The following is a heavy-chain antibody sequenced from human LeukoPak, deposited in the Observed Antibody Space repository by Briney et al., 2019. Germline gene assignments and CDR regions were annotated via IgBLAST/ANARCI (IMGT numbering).Heavy chain of an antibody. CDR2: INPNSGGT. J-gene: IGHJ6*02. D-gene: IGHD1-26*01. CDR3: ARDNPIVGDYYYGMDV. CDR1: GYTFTGYY. Sequence: ASVKVSCKASGYTFTGYYMRWVRQAPGQGLEWMGWINPNSGGTNYAQKFQGWVTMTRDTSINTAYMELSRLGSDDTAVYYCARDNPIVGDYYYGMDVWGQGTTVTVSS. V-gene: IGHV1-2*04.